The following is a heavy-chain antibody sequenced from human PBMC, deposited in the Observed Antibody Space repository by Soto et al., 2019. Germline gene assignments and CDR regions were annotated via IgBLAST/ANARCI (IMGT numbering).Heavy chain of an antibody. CDR1: GGSFRTYY. V-gene: IGHV4-34*01. CDR2: MNHRGTN. J-gene: IGHJ3*02. D-gene: IGHD3-9*01. CDR3: GRGAGHDWQVAIDI. Sequence: PSETLSLTCVVSGGSFRTYYYNWIRQSPGKGLEWIGEMNHRGTNNYSPSFKMRVARSLDTSKNVFSLKLTSLTAGVTAVYSCGRGAGHDWQVAIDIWGQGTMGTVSS.